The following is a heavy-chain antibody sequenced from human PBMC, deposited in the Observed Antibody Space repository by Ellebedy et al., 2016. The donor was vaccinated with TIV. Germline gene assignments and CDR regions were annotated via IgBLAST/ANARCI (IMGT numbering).Heavy chain of an antibody. CDR3: SREDGY. CDR1: GFTXXSYS. J-gene: IGHJ4*02. V-gene: IGHV3-48*02. CDR2: ISSSSSTI. Sequence: GESLKISCAASGFTXXSYSMLWVRQAPGKGLEWDSYISSSSSTIYYADSVKVRFPISRDNAKNSLYLQMNRLRDEDTAGNYGSREDGYWGQGTLVTVSS.